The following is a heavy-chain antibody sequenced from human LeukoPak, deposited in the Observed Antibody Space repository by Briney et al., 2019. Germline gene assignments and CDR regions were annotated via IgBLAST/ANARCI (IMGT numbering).Heavy chain of an antibody. CDR3: AVYDSSGYSLDY. CDR1: GYTFTDYF. D-gene: IGHD3-22*01. J-gene: IGHJ4*02. CDR2: INPKSGGT. Sequence: ASVKVSCKASGYTFTDYFMDWVRQAPGQGLEWMGWINPKSGGTVCAQKFQGRVTMTRDTSISTAYMELSRLRSDDTAVYYCAVYDSSGYSLDYWGQGTLVTVSS. V-gene: IGHV1-2*02.